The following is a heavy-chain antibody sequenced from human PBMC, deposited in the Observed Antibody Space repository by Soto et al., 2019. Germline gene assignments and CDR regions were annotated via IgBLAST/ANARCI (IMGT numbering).Heavy chain of an antibody. CDR1: GYNLTELS. J-gene: IGHJ6*02. CDR2: FDPEDGET. V-gene: IGHV1-24*01. CDR3: ATVPPSSSWYEYYYYGMDV. Sequence: ASVKVSCKVAGYNLTELSMHWVRQAPGKGLEWMGGFDPEDGETIYAQKFQGRVTMTEDTSTDTAYMELSSLRSEDTAVYYCATVPPSSSWYEYYYYGMDVWGQGTTVTVSS. D-gene: IGHD6-13*01.